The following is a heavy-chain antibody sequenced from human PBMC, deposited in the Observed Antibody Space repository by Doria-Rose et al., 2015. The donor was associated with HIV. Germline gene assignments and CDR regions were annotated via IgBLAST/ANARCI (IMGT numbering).Heavy chain of an antibody. CDR3: ARIKSSRWYHKYYFDF. CDR2: IFSDDER. D-gene: IGHD6-13*01. Sequence: QVTLKESGPVLVKPTETLTLTCTVSGVSLSSPGMGVSWIRQPSGKALEWLANIFSDDERSYKTSLKGRLTISRCTSKSQVVLTMTDMDPVDTATYYCARIKSSRWYHKYYFDFWGQGTLVIVSA. V-gene: IGHV2-26*01. CDR1: GVSLSSPGMG. J-gene: IGHJ4*02.